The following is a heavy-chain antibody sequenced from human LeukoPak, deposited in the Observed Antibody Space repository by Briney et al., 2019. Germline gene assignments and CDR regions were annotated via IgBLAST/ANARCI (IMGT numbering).Heavy chain of an antibody. CDR3: AKDIGSGWSFDY. J-gene: IGHJ4*02. Sequence: GGSLRLSCAASGFTFHNYAMHWVRRAPGKGLECVSLIKGNGDTTYNADSVKGRFTISRDNSKNSLYLQINSLRTEDTALYYCAKDIGSGWSFDYWGQGTLVTVSS. V-gene: IGHV3-43*02. CDR2: IKGNGDTT. D-gene: IGHD6-19*01. CDR1: GFTFHNYA.